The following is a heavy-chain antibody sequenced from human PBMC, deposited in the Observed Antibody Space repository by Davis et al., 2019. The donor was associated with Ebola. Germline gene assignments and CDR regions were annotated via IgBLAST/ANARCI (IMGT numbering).Heavy chain of an antibody. D-gene: IGHD3-3*01. J-gene: IGHJ6*02. V-gene: IGHV4-59*08. CDR2: IYYSGST. CDR3: ARQSGYDGMDV. CDR1: GGSISSYY. Sequence: GSLRLSCTVSGGSISSYYWSWIRQPPGKGLEWIGYIYYSGSTNYNPSLKSRVTISVDTSKNQFSLKLSSVTAADTAVYYCARQSGYDGMDVWGQGTTVTVSS.